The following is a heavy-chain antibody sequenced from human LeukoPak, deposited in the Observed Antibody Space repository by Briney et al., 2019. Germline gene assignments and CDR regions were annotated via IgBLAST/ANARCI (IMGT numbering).Heavy chain of an antibody. CDR3: ASHPQYDSSGY. V-gene: IGHV3-48*03. D-gene: IGHD3-22*01. CDR2: ISSSGSTI. J-gene: IGHJ4*02. Sequence: GGSLRLSCAASGFTFSSYEMNWVRQAPGKGLDRVSYISSSGSTIYYADSVKGRFTISRDNAKNSLYLQMNSLRAEDTAVYYCASHPQYDSSGYWGQGTLVTVSS. CDR1: GFTFSSYE.